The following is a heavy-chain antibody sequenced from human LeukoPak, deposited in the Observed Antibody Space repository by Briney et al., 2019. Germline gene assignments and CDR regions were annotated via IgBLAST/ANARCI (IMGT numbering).Heavy chain of an antibody. D-gene: IGHD1-7*01. V-gene: IGHV3-72*01. CDR2: IRNKVNSYTT. J-gene: IGHJ4*02. CDR3: TNGNYPFDY. CDR1: GFTFSDHY. Sequence: GGSLRLSCAASGFTFSDHYMEWVRQAPGKGLEWVGRIRNKVNSYTTEYAASVKGRFTISRDDSKNSLYLQMNSLKTEDTAVYYCTNGNYPFDYWGQGTLVTVSS.